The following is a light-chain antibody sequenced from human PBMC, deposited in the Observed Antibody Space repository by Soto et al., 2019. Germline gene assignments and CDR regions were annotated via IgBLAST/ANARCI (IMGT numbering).Light chain of an antibody. J-gene: IGKJ1*01. CDR3: QKYNSAPWT. CDR2: AAS. V-gene: IGKV1-27*01. Sequence: DIQMTQSPSSLSASIGDRVTITCRASQGISNYLAWFQQKPGKVPRLLIHAASTLQSGVPSRFSGSGSGTDVTLTISSLQPEDVATYYCQKYNSAPWTFGQGTKVEIK. CDR1: QGISNY.